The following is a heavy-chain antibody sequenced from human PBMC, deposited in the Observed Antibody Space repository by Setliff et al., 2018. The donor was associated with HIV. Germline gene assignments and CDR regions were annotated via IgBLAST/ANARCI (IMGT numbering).Heavy chain of an antibody. Sequence: PSETLSLTCTVSGGSISSANYCWSWIRQPPGKGLEWIGYIYYNGNAYYYNPSLKSRTTISLDTSMNQFSLKLTSVTAADTAVYYCAREVDVVTTSDAFDIWGQGTMVTVSS. V-gene: IGHV4-30-4*08. CDR2: IYYNGNAY. CDR1: GGSISSANYC. CDR3: AREVDVVTTSDAFDI. D-gene: IGHD2-21*02. J-gene: IGHJ3*02.